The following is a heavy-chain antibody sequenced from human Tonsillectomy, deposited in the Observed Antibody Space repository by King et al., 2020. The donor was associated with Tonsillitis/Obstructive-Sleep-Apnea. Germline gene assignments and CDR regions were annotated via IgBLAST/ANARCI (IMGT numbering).Heavy chain of an antibody. CDR3: AGDAPYCSGGSCSIFPEIAQH. D-gene: IGHD2-15*01. CDR2: ISSSSNTI. V-gene: IGHV3-48*02. CDR1: GFTFSSYS. Sequence: VQLVQSGGGLVQPGGSLRLSCAASGFTFSSYSMNWVRQAPGKGLEWVSYISSSSNTIYYADSVKGRFTISRDNAKNSLYLQMNSLRDEDTAVYYCAGDAPYCSGGSCSIFPEIAQHWGQGTLVTVSS. J-gene: IGHJ1*01.